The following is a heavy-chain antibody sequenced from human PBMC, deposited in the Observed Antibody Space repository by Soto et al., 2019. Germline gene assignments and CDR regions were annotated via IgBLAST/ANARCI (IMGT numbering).Heavy chain of an antibody. J-gene: IGHJ4*02. CDR1: GFTFSSYA. CDR2: ISGSGGST. V-gene: IGHV3-23*01. Sequence: EVQLLESGGGLVQPGGSLRLSCAASGFTFSSYAMSWVRQAPGKGLEWVSAISGSGGSTYYADSVKGRFTISRDNSENSLYLHMNSLRAEDTAVYYCAKASGGFGEFDYWGQGTLVTVSS. CDR3: AKASGGFGEFDY. D-gene: IGHD3-10*01.